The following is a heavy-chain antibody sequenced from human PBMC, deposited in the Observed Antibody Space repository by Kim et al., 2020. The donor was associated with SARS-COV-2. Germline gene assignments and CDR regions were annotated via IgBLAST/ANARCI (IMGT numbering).Heavy chain of an antibody. V-gene: IGHV3-72*01. Sequence: GGSLRLSCAASGFTFSDHYMDWVRQAPGKGLEWVGRIKTKAYNYITEYAASVKGRFTISRDDSKNSVYLQMDSLNIEDTAGYHCARDRGGAIYDCWGQGTLVTVSS. CDR2: IKTKAYNYIT. CDR3: ARDRGGAIYDC. D-gene: IGHD3-10*01. J-gene: IGHJ4*02. CDR1: GFTFSDHY.